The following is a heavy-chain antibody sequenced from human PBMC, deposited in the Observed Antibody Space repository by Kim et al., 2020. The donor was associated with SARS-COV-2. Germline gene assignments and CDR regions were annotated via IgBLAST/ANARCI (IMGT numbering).Heavy chain of an antibody. V-gene: IGHV3-43D*03. D-gene: IGHD1-26*01. CDR2: ISWDGGST. Sequence: GGSLRLSCAASGFTFDDYAMHWVRQAPGKGLEWVSLISWDGGSTYYADSVKGRFTISRDNSKNSLYLQMNSLRAEDTALYYCFADSGSYHDAFDIWGQGTMVTVSS. CDR1: GFTFDDYA. CDR3: FADSGSYHDAFDI. J-gene: IGHJ3*02.